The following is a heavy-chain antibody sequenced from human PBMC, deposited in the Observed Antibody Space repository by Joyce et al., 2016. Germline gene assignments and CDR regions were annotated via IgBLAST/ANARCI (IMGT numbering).Heavy chain of an antibody. D-gene: IGHD4-17*01. J-gene: IGHJ5*02. CDR2: ISSNSSYI. CDR1: GFTFRSYT. CDR3: ARRRLRKEQGWFDP. V-gene: IGHV3-21*01. Sequence: EVQLVESGGGLVKPGGSLRLSCAASGFTFRSYTRNWVRQAPGKGLEWVSSISSNSSYIYYADSVKGRFTISRDNAKNSLYLQMNSLRAEDTAVFYCARRRLRKEQGWFDPWGQGTLVTVSS.